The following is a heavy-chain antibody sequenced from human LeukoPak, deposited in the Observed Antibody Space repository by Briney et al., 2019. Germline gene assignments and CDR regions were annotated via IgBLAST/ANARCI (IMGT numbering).Heavy chain of an antibody. CDR2: ITTNGGRT. Sequence: GGSLRLSCAASGFTFASYGMSWVRQAPGKGLEWVSFITTNGGRTFYADSVEGRFTISRDNPMNTLYMQMNSLRDEDTAVYYCAIMHGYYDGTGYWVQWGQGTLVTVSS. CDR1: GFTFASYG. J-gene: IGHJ1*01. CDR3: AIMHGYYDGTGYWVQ. D-gene: IGHD3-22*01. V-gene: IGHV3-23*01.